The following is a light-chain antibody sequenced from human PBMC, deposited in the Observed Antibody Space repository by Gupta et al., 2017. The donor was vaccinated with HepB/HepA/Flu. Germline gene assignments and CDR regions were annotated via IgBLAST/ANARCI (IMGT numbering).Light chain of an antibody. Sequence: DIVMTQSPDSLAVSLGERATINCKSSQNILFSSNNKNYVAWYQQKPGQPPKLLFYCASNRASGVPDRFSGGGSGTDFTLTISSLQAEDVAVYFCQQYYSTPPTFGGGTKVEI. CDR2: CAS. CDR1: QNILFSSNNKNY. CDR3: QQYYSTPPT. V-gene: IGKV4-1*01. J-gene: IGKJ4*01.